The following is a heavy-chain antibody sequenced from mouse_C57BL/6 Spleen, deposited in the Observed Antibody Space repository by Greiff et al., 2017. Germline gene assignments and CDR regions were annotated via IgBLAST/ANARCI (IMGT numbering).Heavy chain of an antibody. CDR1: GYTFTSYG. Sequence: VQLQQSGAELARPGASVKLSCKASGYTFTSYGISWVKQRTGQGLEWIGEIYPRSGNTYYNEKFKGKATLNADKSSSTAYMELRRLTSEDSAVYFCARSGDPWFAFWGQGTLVTVSA. CDR3: ARSGDPWFAF. V-gene: IGHV1-81*01. J-gene: IGHJ3*01. CDR2: IYPRSGNT.